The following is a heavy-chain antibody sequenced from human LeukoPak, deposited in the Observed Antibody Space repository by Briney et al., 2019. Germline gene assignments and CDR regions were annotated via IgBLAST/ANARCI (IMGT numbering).Heavy chain of an antibody. J-gene: IGHJ4*02. V-gene: IGHV3-53*01. CDR3: ARATLDN. CDR1: GFSVISNY. Sequence: GGSVRLSCAASGFSVISNYISWVRQAPGKGLEWVSVIYSDGSTKYADSVKARFTISRDNSKNTVYLQMNSLRVEDTAVYYCARATLDNWGQGNLVTVSS. CDR2: IYSDGST.